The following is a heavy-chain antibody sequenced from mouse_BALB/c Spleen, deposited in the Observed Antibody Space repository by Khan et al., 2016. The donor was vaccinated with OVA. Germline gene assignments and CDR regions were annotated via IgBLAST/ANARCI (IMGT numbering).Heavy chain of an antibody. CDR1: GFSLTSYG. V-gene: IGHV2-9*02. J-gene: IGHJ1*01. D-gene: IGHD2-1*01. CDR2: IWAGGST. CDR3: ARYYGNYGWYCDV. Sequence: VQLQESGPAMVAPSQSLSITCTVSGFSLTSYGVHWVRQPPGKGLEWLGVIWAGGSTNYNSALMSRLRISKDNSKSQVFLKMNSLQTDDTAMYYCARYYGNYGWYCDVWGAGTTVTVSS.